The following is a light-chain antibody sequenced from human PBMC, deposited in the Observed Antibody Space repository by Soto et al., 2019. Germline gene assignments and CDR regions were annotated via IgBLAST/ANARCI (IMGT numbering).Light chain of an antibody. Sequence: EIVMTQSPATLSVSPGERATLSCRASQSVSSTLAWYQQKPGQAPRILIYGASTRATGIPARFSGSGSGTEFTLTISSLQSEDFAVYYCQQYNNWPPWTFGNGTKVELK. V-gene: IGKV3-15*01. J-gene: IGKJ1*01. CDR1: QSVSST. CDR2: GAS. CDR3: QQYNNWPPWT.